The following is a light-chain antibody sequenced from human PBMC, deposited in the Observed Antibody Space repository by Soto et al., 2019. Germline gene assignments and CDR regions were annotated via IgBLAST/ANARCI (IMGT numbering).Light chain of an antibody. CDR1: QSVSNN. J-gene: IGKJ1*01. V-gene: IGKV3-15*01. CDR3: QQYNTWPRT. Sequence: EIVMTQSPATLSVSPGERVTLSCRASQSVSNNLAWYQQKPGQAPRLLIYGASSRATGIPARFSGSGSGTEFTLTISSLQSEDFAVYFCQQYNTWPRTFGQGSKVEI. CDR2: GAS.